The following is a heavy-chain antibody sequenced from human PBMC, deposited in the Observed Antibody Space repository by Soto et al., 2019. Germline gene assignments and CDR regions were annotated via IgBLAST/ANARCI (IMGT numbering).Heavy chain of an antibody. CDR1: GFTFSSYG. CDR2: ISYDGSNK. CDR3: AKDDSSSWTLSHKYYYYYYGMDV. V-gene: IGHV3-30*18. J-gene: IGHJ6*02. Sequence: GGSLRLSCASSGFTFSSYGMHWVRQAPGKGLEWVAVISYDGSNKYYADSVKGRFTISRDNSKNTLYLQMNSPRAEDTAVYYCAKDDSSSWTLSHKYYYYYYGMDVWGQGTTVTVSS. D-gene: IGHD6-13*01.